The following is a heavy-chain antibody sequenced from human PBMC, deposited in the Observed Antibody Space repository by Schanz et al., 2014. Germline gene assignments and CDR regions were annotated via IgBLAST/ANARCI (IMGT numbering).Heavy chain of an antibody. V-gene: IGHV3-9*01. CDR3: AKVQTHTLYGGNSCFDY. CDR2: ISWNSGNI. D-gene: IGHD2-21*02. Sequence: EEQLLESGGALVQPGGSLRLSCAASGFSFSNYALVWVRQPPGKGLEWVSGISWNSGNIAYADSVKGRFTISRDNAKNSLYLQMNSLRPEDTALYYCAKVQTHTLYGGNSCFDYWGQGTLVTVSS. CDR1: GFSFSNYA. J-gene: IGHJ4*02.